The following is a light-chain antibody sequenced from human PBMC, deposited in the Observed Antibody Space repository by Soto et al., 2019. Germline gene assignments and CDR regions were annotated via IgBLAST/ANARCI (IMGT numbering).Light chain of an antibody. CDR1: SNDVGSFAL. J-gene: IGLJ3*02. V-gene: IGLV2-23*01. Sequence: QSVLTQPASVSGSPGQSLTISCTGTSNDVGSFALVSWYQHHPGKAPKLMIYEGSRRPSGVSYRFSASKSGNTASLTISGLQAEDEADYYCCSYAGSTAWVFGGGTQLTVL. CDR3: CSYAGSTAWV. CDR2: EGS.